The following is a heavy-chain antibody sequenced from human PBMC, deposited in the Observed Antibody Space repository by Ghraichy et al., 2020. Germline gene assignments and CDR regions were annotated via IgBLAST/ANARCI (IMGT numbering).Heavy chain of an antibody. J-gene: IGHJ3*02. D-gene: IGHD6-25*01. CDR1: GFTFRTYS. CDR3: ARDRAATVCAFDI. Sequence: GGPLRLSCAASGFTFRTYSLHSPSQVPWNGLYWVSYISSSSSTIYYADSVKGRFTISRDNAKNSLYLQMNSLRAEDTAVYYCARDRAATVCAFDIWGQGTAVTV. CDR2: ISSSSSTI. V-gene: IGHV3-48*01.